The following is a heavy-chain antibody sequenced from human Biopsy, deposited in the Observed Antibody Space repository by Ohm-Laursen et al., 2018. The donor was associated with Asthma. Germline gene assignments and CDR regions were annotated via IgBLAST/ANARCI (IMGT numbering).Heavy chain of an antibody. V-gene: IGHV4-31*03. Sequence: TLSLTCTVSGGSVNTGGFYWSWVRQHPGRGPEWIGYISYDGSRYYNPSLKSRVTITLETSQNQFSLKLTSVTASDSALYYCARDLAGSCTSASCYGFDSWGQGAQVTVSS. CDR1: GGSVNTGGFY. CDR2: ISYDGSR. D-gene: IGHD2-2*01. J-gene: IGHJ5*01. CDR3: ARDLAGSCTSASCYGFDS.